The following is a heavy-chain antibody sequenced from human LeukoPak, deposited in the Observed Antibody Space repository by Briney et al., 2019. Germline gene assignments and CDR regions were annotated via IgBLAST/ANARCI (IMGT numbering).Heavy chain of an antibody. V-gene: IGHV1-2*02. CDR3: ARAGWPMYYYYMDV. CDR2: IHPNTGGT. D-gene: IGHD6-19*01. J-gene: IGHJ6*03. Sequence: ASVKVSCKASGYTFTGHYIHWVRQAPGQGLEWMGWIHPNTGGTEYAQKFQGRVTMTRDTSISTAYMELSRLTSDDTAVYYCARAGWPMYYYYMDVWGKGTTVTISS. CDR1: GYTFTGHY.